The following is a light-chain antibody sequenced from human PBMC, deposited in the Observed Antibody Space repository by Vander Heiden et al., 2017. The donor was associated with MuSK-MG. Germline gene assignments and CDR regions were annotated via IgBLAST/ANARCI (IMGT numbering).Light chain of an antibody. J-gene: IGKJ1*01. V-gene: IGKV3-11*01. Sequence: EIVLTQSPVTLSLSPGERATLSCRASQNINNYLAWYQQKPGQAPRLLIFEASNRATGIPARFSGRGSGTDFILTIRSLEPEDFAVYFWQQRSLWPQGARFGQGTKVEIQ. CDR3: QQRSLWPQGAR. CDR2: EAS. CDR1: QNINNY.